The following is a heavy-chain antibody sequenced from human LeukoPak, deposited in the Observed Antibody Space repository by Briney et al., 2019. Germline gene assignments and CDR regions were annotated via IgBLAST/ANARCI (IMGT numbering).Heavy chain of an antibody. CDR2: IYHSGST. V-gene: IGHV4-38-2*02. CDR1: GYSISSGYY. CDR3: AVGYSYAYFDY. Sequence: SQTLSLTCTVSGYSISSGYYWGWIRQPPGKGLEWIGSIYHSGSTYYNPSLKSRVTISVDTSKNQFSLKLSSVTAADTAVYYCAVGYSYAYFDYWGQGTLVTVSS. J-gene: IGHJ4*02. D-gene: IGHD5-18*01.